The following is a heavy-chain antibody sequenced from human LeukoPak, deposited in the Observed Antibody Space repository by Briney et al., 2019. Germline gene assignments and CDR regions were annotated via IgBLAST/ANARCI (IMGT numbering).Heavy chain of an antibody. V-gene: IGHV1-8*01. CDR1: GYTFTSYD. J-gene: IGHJ4*02. D-gene: IGHD5-18*01. Sequence: ASAKVSCKASGYTFTSYDINWVRQATGQGLEWMGWMNPNSGNTGYAQKFQGRVTMTRNTSISTAYMELSSLRSEDTAVYYCARAPIQLWLGPPFDYWGQGTLVTVSS. CDR2: MNPNSGNT. CDR3: ARAPIQLWLGPPFDY.